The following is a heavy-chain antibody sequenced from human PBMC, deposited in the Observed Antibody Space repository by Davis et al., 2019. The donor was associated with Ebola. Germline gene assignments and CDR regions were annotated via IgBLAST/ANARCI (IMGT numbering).Heavy chain of an antibody. V-gene: IGHV1-69*04. CDR1: GCTFTSYA. D-gene: IGHD3-10*01. Sequence: AASVKVSCKASGCTFTSYAISWVRQAPGQGLEWMGRIIPILGIANYAQKFKGRVTITADKSTSTASMELSSLRSEDTAVYYCARDTYYYGSGSQARTYYGMDVWGQGTTVTVSS. CDR2: IIPILGIA. CDR3: ARDTYYYGSGSQARTYYGMDV. J-gene: IGHJ6*02.